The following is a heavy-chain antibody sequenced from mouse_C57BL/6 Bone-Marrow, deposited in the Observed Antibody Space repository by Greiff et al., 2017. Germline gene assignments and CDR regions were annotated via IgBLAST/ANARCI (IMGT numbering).Heavy chain of an antibody. CDR1: GYTFTTYS. J-gene: IGHJ2*01. Sequence: LVESGAELVKPGASVKMSCKASGYTFTTYSIEWVKQNHGKSLEWIGNIHPSNDDTKYNEKFKGKATLTVDKSSNTFYLELSRLSSADSAVYYCARSITFFYHIDYWGQGTTLTVSS. D-gene: IGHD1-1*01. CDR2: IHPSNDDT. CDR3: ARSITFFYHIDY. V-gene: IGHV1-47*01.